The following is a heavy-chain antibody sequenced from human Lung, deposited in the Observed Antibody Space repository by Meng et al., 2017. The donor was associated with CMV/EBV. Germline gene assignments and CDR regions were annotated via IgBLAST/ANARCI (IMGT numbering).Heavy chain of an antibody. V-gene: IGHV4-30-4*01. Sequence: TVSGGSVSSTYHYWTWIRQPPGKGLEWIGYIYHSGSSHYNPSLRSRVSMSVDTSKNQFSLKVSSLTAADTAVYYCARATVPHISSIDCWGQGTLVTVSS. CDR2: IYHSGSS. J-gene: IGHJ4*02. CDR1: GGSVSSTYHY. CDR3: ARATVPHISSIDC. D-gene: IGHD4-17*01.